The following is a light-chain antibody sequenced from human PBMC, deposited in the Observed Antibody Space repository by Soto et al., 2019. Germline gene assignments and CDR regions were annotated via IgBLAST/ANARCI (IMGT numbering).Light chain of an antibody. CDR1: NSDVGSYNL. CDR3: FSYAGDSVYV. CDR2: EVT. V-gene: IGLV2-23*02. J-gene: IGLJ1*01. Sequence: QSALTQPASVSGSPRQSITISCTGTNSDVGSYNLVSWFQQHPGKAPKLVIYEVTKRPSGVSDRFSGSKSGNTASLTISGVQAEDEAHYYCFSYAGDSVYVFGTGTKLTVL.